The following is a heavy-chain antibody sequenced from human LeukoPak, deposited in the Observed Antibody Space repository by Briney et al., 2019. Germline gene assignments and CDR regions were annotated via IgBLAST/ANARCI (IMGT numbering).Heavy chain of an antibody. CDR2: IGASGEST. D-gene: IGHD5-24*01. Sequence: GGSLRLSCAASGFTFSVAAMTWVRQAPGKGLEWVSLIGASGESTYYADSAKGRFTISRDNSKNTLSLQMNSLRVEDTAMYFCAKDIQLSTWGLGTMVTVSS. V-gene: IGHV3-23*01. J-gene: IGHJ3*01. CDR1: GFTFSVAA. CDR3: AKDIQLST.